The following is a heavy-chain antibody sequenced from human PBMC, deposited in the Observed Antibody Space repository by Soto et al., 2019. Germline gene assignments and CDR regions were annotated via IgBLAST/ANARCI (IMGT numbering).Heavy chain of an antibody. Sequence: VQLVESGGGLVQPGGSLTLSCAASGFTFTTYYMNWVRQAPGKGLEWISITFAAGTTYYADSVKGRFTISRDNSKNTLFLRMDSLSAADTAVYYCTRDRGYASDYWGQGTLVTVSS. J-gene: IGHJ4*02. CDR3: TRDRGYASDY. V-gene: IGHV3-66*01. CDR2: TFAAGTT. D-gene: IGHD5-12*01. CDR1: GFTFTTYY.